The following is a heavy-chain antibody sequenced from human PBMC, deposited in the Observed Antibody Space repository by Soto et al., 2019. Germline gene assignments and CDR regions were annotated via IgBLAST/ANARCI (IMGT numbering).Heavy chain of an antibody. CDR2: ISSSSSTI. Sequence: EVQLVESGGGLVQPGGSLRLSCAASGFTFSSYSMNWVRQAPGKGLEWVSYISSSSSTIYYADSVKGRFTISRDNAKNSLYLQMNSLRDKDTAVYYCASGRRLRLGELSRHFDYWGQGTLVTVSS. J-gene: IGHJ4*02. D-gene: IGHD3-16*02. CDR1: GFTFSSYS. V-gene: IGHV3-48*02. CDR3: ASGRRLRLGELSRHFDY.